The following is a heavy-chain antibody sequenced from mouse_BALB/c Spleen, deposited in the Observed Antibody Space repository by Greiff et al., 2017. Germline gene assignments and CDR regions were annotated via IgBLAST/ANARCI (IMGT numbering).Heavy chain of an antibody. V-gene: IGHV14-1*02. CDR3: ASDGRGYFDV. CDR1: GFNIKDYY. CDR2: IDPENGNT. J-gene: IGHJ1*01. D-gene: IGHD1-1*01. Sequence: VQLQQSGAELVRPGALVKLSCKASGFNIKDYYMHWVKQRPEQGLEWIGWIDPENGNTIYDPKLQGKASITADTSSNTAYLQLSSLTSEDTAVYYCASDGRGYFDVWGAGTTVTVSS.